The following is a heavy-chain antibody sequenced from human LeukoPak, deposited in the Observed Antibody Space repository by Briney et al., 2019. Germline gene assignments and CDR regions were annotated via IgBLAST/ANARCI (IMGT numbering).Heavy chain of an antibody. CDR2: IYSGGST. CDR1: GFTFSSYA. D-gene: IGHD1-14*01. V-gene: IGHV3-53*01. J-gene: IGHJ3*02. Sequence: GGSLRLSCAASGFTFSSYAMSWVRQAPGKGLEWVSVIYSGGSTYYADSVKGRFTISRDNSKNTLYLQMNSPRAEDTAVYYCAHSRIDAFDIWGQGTMVTVSS. CDR3: AHSRIDAFDI.